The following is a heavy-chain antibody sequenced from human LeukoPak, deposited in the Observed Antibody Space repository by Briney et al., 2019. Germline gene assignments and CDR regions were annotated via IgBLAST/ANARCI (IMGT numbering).Heavy chain of an antibody. CDR3: AKGGSVGTTTYFDY. CDR2: ISARGDNT. J-gene: IGHJ4*02. V-gene: IGHV3-23*01. Sequence: PGGSLRLSCAASGFTFPIYAMSWVRQAPGNGLEWVSSISARGDNTFYADSVRGRFTVSRGNSKNTLSLQLNSLRAEDTAIYYCAKGGSVGTTTYFDYWGQGTLVTVSS. D-gene: IGHD1/OR15-1a*01. CDR1: GFTFPIYA.